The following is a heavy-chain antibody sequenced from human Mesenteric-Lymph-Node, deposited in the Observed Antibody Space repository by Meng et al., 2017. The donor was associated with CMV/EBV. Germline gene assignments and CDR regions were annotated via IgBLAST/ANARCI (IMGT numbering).Heavy chain of an antibody. Sequence: CAISGDSVSSNSAAWNWIRPSPSRGLEWLGRTYCRSTWYNDYAVSVKSRISINPDTSKNQFSLQLNSVTPEDTAVYYCLRDSSGYFDYWGLGTLVTVSS. CDR1: GDSVSSNSAA. CDR2: TYCRSTWYN. D-gene: IGHD3-22*01. V-gene: IGHV6-1*01. CDR3: LRDSSGYFDY. J-gene: IGHJ4*02.